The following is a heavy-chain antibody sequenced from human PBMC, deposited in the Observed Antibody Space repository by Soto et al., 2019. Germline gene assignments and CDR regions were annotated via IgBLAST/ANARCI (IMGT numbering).Heavy chain of an antibody. V-gene: IGHV3-7*04. D-gene: IGHD3-10*01. J-gene: IGHJ4*02. CDR2: IKKDGSDK. CDR1: GFTFSRHA. Sequence: EVQLVESGGDLVQPGGSLRLSCAASGFTFSRHAMNWVRQAPGKGPEWVAYIKKDGSDKYYVDSVKGRFTISRDNAKNSMYLEMNSLRPDDTAVYYCARDGSGCKYRDPFDYWGQGTLVTVTP. CDR3: ARDGSGCKYRDPFDY.